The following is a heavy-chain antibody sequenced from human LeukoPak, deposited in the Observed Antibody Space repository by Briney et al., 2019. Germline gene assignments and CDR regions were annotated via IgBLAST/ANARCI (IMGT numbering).Heavy chain of an antibody. D-gene: IGHD2-2*01. V-gene: IGHV1-2*02. CDR2: INPNSGGT. CDR3: ARVPQYQLLLFWFDP. J-gene: IGHJ5*02. CDR1: GYTFTGYY. Sequence: ASVKVSCKASGYTFTGYYMHWVRQAPGQGLEWMGWINPNSGGTNYARKIQGRVTMTRDTSISTAYMELSRLRSDDTAVYYCARVPQYQLLLFWFDPWGQGTLVTVSS.